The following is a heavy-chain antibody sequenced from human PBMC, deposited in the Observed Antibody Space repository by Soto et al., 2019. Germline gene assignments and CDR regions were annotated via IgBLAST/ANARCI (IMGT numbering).Heavy chain of an antibody. Sequence: QVQLVQSGAEVKKPGASVKVSCKASGYTFTSYAMHWVRQAPGQRLEWMGWINAGNGNTKYSQKFQGRVTVTKDTSATTAYMELTSLRSEDTAVYYCARDLGGWPDYWGQGTLVTVSS. CDR1: GYTFTSYA. J-gene: IGHJ4*02. CDR2: INAGNGNT. D-gene: IGHD2-15*01. CDR3: ARDLGGWPDY. V-gene: IGHV1-3*01.